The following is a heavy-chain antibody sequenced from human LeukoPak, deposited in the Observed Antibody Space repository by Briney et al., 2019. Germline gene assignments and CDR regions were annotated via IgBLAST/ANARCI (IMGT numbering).Heavy chain of an antibody. CDR2: ISSNGGST. CDR1: GFTFSSYA. Sequence: GGSLRLSCSASGFTFSSYAMHWVRQAPGKGLEYVSAISSNGGSTYYADSVKGRFTISRDNSKNTLYLQMSSLRAEDTAVYYCASQPTVTTGVAFDIWGQGTMVTVSS. J-gene: IGHJ3*02. V-gene: IGHV3-64D*09. D-gene: IGHD4-17*01. CDR3: ASQPTVTTGVAFDI.